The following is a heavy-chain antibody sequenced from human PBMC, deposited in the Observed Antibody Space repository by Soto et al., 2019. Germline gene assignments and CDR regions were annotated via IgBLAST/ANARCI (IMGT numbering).Heavy chain of an antibody. Sequence: EVQLVESGGGLVQPGGSLRLSCAASGFDFTNSWMHWVRQAPGMGLVWVSHVNSDGSITTYADSVRGRFTISRDNAKNTVSLQMTSLRVEDTAVYYCTRDQRYSSAVWGQGALITVSS. CDR1: GFDFTNSW. V-gene: IGHV3-74*01. CDR3: TRDQRYSSAV. J-gene: IGHJ4*02. D-gene: IGHD1-26*01. CDR2: VNSDGSIT.